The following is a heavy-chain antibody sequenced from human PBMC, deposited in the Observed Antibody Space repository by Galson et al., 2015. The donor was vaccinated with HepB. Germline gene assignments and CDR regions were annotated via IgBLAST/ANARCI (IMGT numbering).Heavy chain of an antibody. CDR1: GYTFTSHA. CDR2: INAGNGNT. V-gene: IGHV1-3*01. Sequence: SVKVSCKASGYTFTSHAMHWVRQAPGQRLEWMGWINAGNGNTKYSQKFQGRVTITRDTSASTAYMELSSLRSEDTAVYYYDSRGFYTYFFDYWGQGTLVTVSS. D-gene: IGHD3-22*01. J-gene: IGHJ4*02. CDR3: DSRGFYTYFFDY.